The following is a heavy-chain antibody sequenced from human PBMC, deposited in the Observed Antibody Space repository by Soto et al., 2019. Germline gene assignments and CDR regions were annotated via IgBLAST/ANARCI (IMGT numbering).Heavy chain of an antibody. CDR1: GYRFTSYW. CDR3: ARHIYYDTSGYPILGMDV. D-gene: IGHD3-22*01. CDR2: IYPGDSDT. J-gene: IGHJ6*02. Sequence: PGESLKISCKGSGYRFTSYWIGWVRQMPGKGLEWMGIIYPGDSDTRYSPSFQGQVTISADKSISTAYLQWSSLKASDTAMYHCARHIYYDTSGYPILGMDVWGQGTTVTVSS. V-gene: IGHV5-51*01.